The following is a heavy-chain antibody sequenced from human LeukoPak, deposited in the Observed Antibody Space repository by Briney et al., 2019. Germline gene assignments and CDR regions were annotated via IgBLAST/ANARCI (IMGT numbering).Heavy chain of an antibody. CDR3: ARAVLRRHYYGSGSYFDY. V-gene: IGHV4-59*01. Sequence: PSETLSLTCTVSGGSISSYYWSWIRQPPGKGLEWIGYIYYSGSTNYNPSRKSRVTISVDTSKNQFSLELSSVTAADTAVYYCARAVLRRHYYGSGSYFDYWGQGTLVTVSS. D-gene: IGHD3-10*01. J-gene: IGHJ4*02. CDR2: IYYSGST. CDR1: GGSISSYY.